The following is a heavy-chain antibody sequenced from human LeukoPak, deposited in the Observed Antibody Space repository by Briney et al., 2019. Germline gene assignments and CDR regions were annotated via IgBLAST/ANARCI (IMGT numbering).Heavy chain of an antibody. CDR3: AKDRGEQWLVTSFDY. Sequence: GGSLSLSCAASGFTFSSYGIHWVRQAPGKGLEWVAVISYDGSNKYYVDSVKGRFTNSRDNSKNTLYLQMNSLRDEDTAVYYCAKDRGEQWLVTSFDYWGQGTLVTVSS. CDR1: GFTFSSYG. J-gene: IGHJ4*02. V-gene: IGHV3-30*18. D-gene: IGHD6-19*01. CDR2: ISYDGSNK.